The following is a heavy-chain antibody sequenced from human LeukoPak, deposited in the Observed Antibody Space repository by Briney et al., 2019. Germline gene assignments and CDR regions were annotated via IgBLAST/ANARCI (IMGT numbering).Heavy chain of an antibody. D-gene: IGHD5-24*01. CDR2: MNSDGGKI. Sequence: GGSLRLSCAASGFTFSDFYMNWIRQAPGKGPEWLSYMNSDGGKIYYADSVKGRFTVSRDNAGNSLYLQMNNLRPDDSAVYYFGRSPPPAYNHLDHWGQGALVTVSS. V-gene: IGHV3-11*01. CDR3: GRSPPPAYNHLDH. CDR1: GFTFSDFY. J-gene: IGHJ4*02.